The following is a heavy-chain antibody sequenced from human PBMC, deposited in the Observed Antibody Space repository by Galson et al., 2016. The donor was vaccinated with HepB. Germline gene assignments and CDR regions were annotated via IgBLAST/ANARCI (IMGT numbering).Heavy chain of an antibody. CDR2: IIPIFGTA. J-gene: IGHJ4*02. V-gene: IGHV1-69*13. CDR3: ARDHGDSNYVAGY. D-gene: IGHD4-11*01. CDR1: GGTFSSYA. Sequence: SVKVSCKASGGTFSSYAISWVRQAPGQGLEWMGGIIPIFGTANYAQKFQGRVTTTADESTSTAYMELSSLRSEDTAVYYCARDHGDSNYVAGYWGQGTLVTVSS.